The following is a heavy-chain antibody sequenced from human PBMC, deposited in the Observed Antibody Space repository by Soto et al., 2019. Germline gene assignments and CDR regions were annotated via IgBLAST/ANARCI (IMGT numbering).Heavy chain of an antibody. J-gene: IGHJ5*02. CDR1: GGSFSGYY. Sequence: QVQLQQWGAGLLKASETLSLTCAVSGGSFSGYYWNWIRQPPGKGLEWIGQINHSGSINYNPSLKSRITMSVDTSKDQFSLKLSSVTAADTAVYYCARGQLGTVLRGVTNWLEAWGQGTRVAVSS. D-gene: IGHD3-10*01. V-gene: IGHV4-34*02. CDR2: INHSGSI. CDR3: ARGQLGTVLRGVTNWLEA.